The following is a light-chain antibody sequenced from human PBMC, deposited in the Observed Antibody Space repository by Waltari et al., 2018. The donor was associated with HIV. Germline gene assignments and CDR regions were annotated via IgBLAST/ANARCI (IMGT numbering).Light chain of an antibody. Sequence: QSVLTQPPSVSAAPGQKVTISFSGATFNIGNQYVSWFQQPPGTAPKPRIYHRNTRPSGIAERCTDAKSGTSATLGITGLQTGDEADYYCGTWDSSLNSWEFGGGTKLTVL. J-gene: IGLJ3*02. CDR3: GTWDSSLNSWE. CDR1: TFNIGNQY. CDR2: HRN. V-gene: IGLV1-51*01.